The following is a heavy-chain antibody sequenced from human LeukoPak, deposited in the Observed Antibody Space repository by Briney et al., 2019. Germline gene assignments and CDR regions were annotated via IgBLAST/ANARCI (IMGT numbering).Heavy chain of an antibody. D-gene: IGHD4-23*01. CDR3: ARHSYGGNPYNWFDP. J-gene: IGHJ5*02. V-gene: IGHV4-59*08. Sequence: KSSETLSLTCTVSGGSISSYYWSWIRQPPGKGLEWIGYIYYSGSTNYNPSLKSRVTISVDTSKNQFSLKLSSVTAADTAVYYCARHSYGGNPYNWFDPWGQGTLVTVSS. CDR2: IYYSGST. CDR1: GGSISSYY.